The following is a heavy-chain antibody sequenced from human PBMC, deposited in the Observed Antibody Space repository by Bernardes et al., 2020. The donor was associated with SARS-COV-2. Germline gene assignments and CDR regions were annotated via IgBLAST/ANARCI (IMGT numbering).Heavy chain of an antibody. J-gene: IGHJ6*02. Sequence: SGPTLVKPTQTLTLTCTFSGFSLSTSGMCVSWIRQPPGKALEWLARIDWDDDKYYSTSLKTRLTISKDTSKNQVVLTMTNMDPVDTATYYCARIKYYYDSSGYYGDYYYYGMDVWGQGTTVTVS. V-gene: IGHV2-70*11. D-gene: IGHD3-22*01. CDR3: ARIKYYYDSSGYYGDYYYYGMDV. CDR2: IDWDDDK. CDR1: GFSLSTSGMC.